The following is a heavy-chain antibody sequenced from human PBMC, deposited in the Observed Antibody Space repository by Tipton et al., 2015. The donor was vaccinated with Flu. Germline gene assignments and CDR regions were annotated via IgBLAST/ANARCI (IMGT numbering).Heavy chain of an antibody. CDR1: GGSFSGYY. Sequence: TLSLTCAVYGGSFSGYYWSWIRQPPGKGLEWIGEINHSGSTNYNPSLKSRVTISVDTSKNQFSLKLSSVTAADTAVYYCARGLRGWTADYWGQGTLVTVSS. CDR2: INHSGST. V-gene: IGHV4-34*01. CDR3: ARGLRGWTADY. D-gene: IGHD6-19*01. J-gene: IGHJ4*02.